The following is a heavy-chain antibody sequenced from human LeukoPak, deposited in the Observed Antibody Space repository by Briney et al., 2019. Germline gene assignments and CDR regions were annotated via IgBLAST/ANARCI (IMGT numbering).Heavy chain of an antibody. CDR3: ARDRSSERSDYVWGTYRYSYFDY. D-gene: IGHD3-16*02. J-gene: IGHJ4*02. CDR2: ISSSSSYI. Sequence: GGSLRLSCAASGFTFSSYSMNWVRQAPGKGLEWVSSISSSSSYIYYADSVKGRFTISRDNSKNSLYLQMHSLRAEDTAVYYCARDRSSERSDYVWGTYRYSYFDYCGQAPLVTVSS. V-gene: IGHV3-21*01. CDR1: GFTFSSYS.